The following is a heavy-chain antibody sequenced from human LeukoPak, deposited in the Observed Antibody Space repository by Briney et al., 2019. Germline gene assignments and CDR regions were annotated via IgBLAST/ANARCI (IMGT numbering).Heavy chain of an antibody. V-gene: IGHV3-33*01. CDR2: IWYDGTNK. CDR3: ARGQHSLDY. J-gene: IGHJ4*02. CDR1: GFMFRTYG. D-gene: IGHD2-15*01. Sequence: PGGSLRLSCAASGFMFRTYGMQWVRQAPGKGLEGVAVIWYDGTNKYYIDSVKGRFTISRDNSKNTLYLQMNSLRAEDTAVYLCARGQHSLDYWGQGTLVTVSS.